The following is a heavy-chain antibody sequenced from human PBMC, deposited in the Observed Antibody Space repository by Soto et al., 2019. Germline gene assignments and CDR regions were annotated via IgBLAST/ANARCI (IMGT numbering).Heavy chain of an antibody. CDR3: ATRSPTTYTSCSVGRWCDYYYYGMDV. D-gene: IGHD2-2*01. CDR1: GYTLTELS. V-gene: IGHV1-24*01. CDR2: FDPEDGET. J-gene: IGHJ6*02. Sequence: ASVKVSCKVSGYTLTELSMHWVRQAPGKGLEWMGGFDPEDGETIYAQKFQGRVTMTEDTSTDTAYMELSSLRSEDTAVYYCATRSPTTYTSCSVGRWCDYYYYGMDVWGQGTTVTVSS.